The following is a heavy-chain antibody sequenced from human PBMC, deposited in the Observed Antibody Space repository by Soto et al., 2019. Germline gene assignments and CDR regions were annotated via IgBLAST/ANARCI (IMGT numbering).Heavy chain of an antibody. CDR1: GDSTTSGGYY. Sequence: QVQLQESGPGLVRPSQTLSLTCTVSGDSTTSGGYYWSWVRQHPGKGLEWVGSIYYTGDTYYNPSLKSRITVSIDTSKNECSLMVSSVTAADTAVYFCARGAPRPRDVPTYFHIWGQGTLVSVSS. V-gene: IGHV4-31*03. CDR2: IYYTGDT. J-gene: IGHJ4*02. CDR3: ARGAPRPRDVPTYFHI. D-gene: IGHD1-26*01.